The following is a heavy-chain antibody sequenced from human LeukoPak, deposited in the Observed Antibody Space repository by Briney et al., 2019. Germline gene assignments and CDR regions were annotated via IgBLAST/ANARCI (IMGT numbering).Heavy chain of an antibody. V-gene: IGHV4-59*01. D-gene: IGHD2-2*01. J-gene: IGHJ6*02. CDR1: GGSIRSYY. CDR3: ARGRVPVSYYYGMDV. Sequence: SETLSLTCTVSGGSIRSYYWSWIRQTPGKGLEWIGYIYSSGTTNYNPSLKSRVTISLDTPKNQFTLKVSSMTAADTAVYYCARGRVPVSYYYGMDVWGQGTTVTVSS. CDR2: IYSSGTT.